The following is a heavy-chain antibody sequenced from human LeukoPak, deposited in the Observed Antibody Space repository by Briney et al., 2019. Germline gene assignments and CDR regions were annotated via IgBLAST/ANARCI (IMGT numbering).Heavy chain of an antibody. Sequence: SETLSLTCAVYGGSFSGYYWSWIRQPPGKGLEWIGEINHSGSTNYNPSLKSRVTISVDTSKNQFSLKLSSVTAADTAVYYCARGWGKAARMFDPWGQGTLVTVSS. V-gene: IGHV4-34*01. J-gene: IGHJ5*02. CDR1: GGSFSGYY. CDR2: INHSGST. CDR3: ARGWGKAARMFDP. D-gene: IGHD6-6*01.